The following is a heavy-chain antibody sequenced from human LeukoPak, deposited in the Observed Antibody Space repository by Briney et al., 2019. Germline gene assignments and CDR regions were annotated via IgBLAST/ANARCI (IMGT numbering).Heavy chain of an antibody. CDR2: IYTSGST. Sequence: SETLSLTCTVSGGSISSYYWSWIRQPAGKGLEWIGRIYTSGSTNYNPSLKSRVTISVDTSKNQFSLKLSSVTAADTAVYYCARAGYGGYCSSTSCYQWWGQGTLVTVSS. V-gene: IGHV4-4*07. D-gene: IGHD2-2*01. CDR1: GGSISSYY. J-gene: IGHJ4*02. CDR3: ARAGYGGYCSSTSCYQW.